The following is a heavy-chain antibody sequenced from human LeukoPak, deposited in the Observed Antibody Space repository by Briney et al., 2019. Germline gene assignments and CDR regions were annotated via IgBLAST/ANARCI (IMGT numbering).Heavy chain of an antibody. CDR2: ISWNSGSI. CDR1: GFTFSSYS. CDR3: AKAGAPYYYGSGSYLLYYCYYMDV. D-gene: IGHD3-10*01. J-gene: IGHJ6*03. V-gene: IGHV3-9*01. Sequence: GGSLRLSCAASGFTFSSYSMNWVRQAPGKGLEWVSGISWNSGSIGYADSVKGRFTISRDNAKNSLYLQMNSLRAEDTALYYRAKAGAPYYYGSGSYLLYYCYYMDVWGKGTTVTISS.